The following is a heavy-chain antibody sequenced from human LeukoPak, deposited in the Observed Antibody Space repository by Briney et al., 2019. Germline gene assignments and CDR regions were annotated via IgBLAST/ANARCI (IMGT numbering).Heavy chain of an antibody. V-gene: IGHV3-23*01. CDR3: ARHRSSWLIDY. D-gene: IGHD6-6*01. CDR1: GFTFNTYA. J-gene: IGHJ4*02. CDR2: ISDSGGNT. Sequence: GGSLRLTCAASGFTFNTYAMSWVRQAPWERLQWVSGISDSGGNTYYADSVRGRFTISRDNSKNTLYLQMNSLRAEDTAVYYCARHRSSWLIDYWGQGTLVTVSS.